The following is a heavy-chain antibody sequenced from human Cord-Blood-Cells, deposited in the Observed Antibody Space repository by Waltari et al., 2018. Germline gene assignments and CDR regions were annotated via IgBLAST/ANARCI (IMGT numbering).Heavy chain of an antibody. V-gene: IGHV1-24*01. J-gene: IGHJ2*01. CDR3: ATDLGQRRHWYFDL. CDR2: FDPEDGET. D-gene: IGHD7-27*01. Sequence: QVQLVQSGAEVKNPGASVTVSCKVSGYPPSELPMHWLPQAPGKGLEWMAGFDPEDGETIYAQKFQGRVTMTEDTSTDTAYMELSSLRSEDTAVYYCATDLGQRRHWYFDLWGRGTLVTVSS. CDR1: GYPPSELP.